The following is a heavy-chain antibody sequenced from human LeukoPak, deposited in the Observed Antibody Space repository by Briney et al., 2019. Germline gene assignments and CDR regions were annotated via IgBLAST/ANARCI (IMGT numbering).Heavy chain of an antibody. CDR1: GGSIISAGYY. V-gene: IGHV4-31*03. J-gene: IGHJ5*02. CDR2: IYYSGST. D-gene: IGHD5-18*01. CDR3: ARENVGDGNTYGYWFDP. Sequence: SQTLSLTCTVSGGSIISAGYYWSRIRQHPGNGLEWIGYIYYSGSTYYNPSLKSRVTISIDTSKNQFSLRLTSVTAADTAVYYCARENVGDGNTYGYWFDPWGQGTLVTVSS.